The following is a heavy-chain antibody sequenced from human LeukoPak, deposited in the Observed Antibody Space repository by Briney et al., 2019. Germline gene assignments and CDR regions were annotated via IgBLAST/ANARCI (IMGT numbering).Heavy chain of an antibody. CDR1: GGSFSGYY. D-gene: IGHD6-19*01. CDR2: INHSGST. Sequence: SETLSLTCAVYGGSFSGYYWSWIRRPPGKGLEWIGEINHSGSTNYNPSLKSRVTISVDTSKNQFSLKLSSVTAADTAVYYCAREGHIAVAGTAYNWGQGTLVSVSS. CDR3: AREGHIAVAGTAYN. J-gene: IGHJ4*02. V-gene: IGHV4-34*01.